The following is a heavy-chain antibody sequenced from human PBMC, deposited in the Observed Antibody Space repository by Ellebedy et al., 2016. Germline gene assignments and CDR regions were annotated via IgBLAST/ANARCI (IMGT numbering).Heavy chain of an antibody. V-gene: IGHV3-66*01. CDR1: GFTFSTYA. D-gene: IGHD6-13*01. J-gene: IGHJ3*02. CDR3: ARETSSKWDCAFDI. Sequence: GESLKISCAASGFTFSTYAMSWVRQAPGKGLEWVSVIYSGGSTYYADSVKGRFTISRDNSKNSLYLQMNSLRAEDTAVYYCARETSSKWDCAFDIWGQGTMVTVSS. CDR2: IYSGGST.